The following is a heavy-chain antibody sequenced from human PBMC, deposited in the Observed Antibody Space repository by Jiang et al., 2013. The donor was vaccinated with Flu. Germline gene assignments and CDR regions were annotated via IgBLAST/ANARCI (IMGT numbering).Heavy chain of an antibody. Sequence: SQTLSLTCAISGDSVSSNNSAWNWIRQSPSRGLEWLGRTYCRSKCFNDYAVSVRSRITINPDTSKNQFSLHLNSVTPEDTAVYYCARALNYRSWFDPWGQGTLVTVSS. CDR3: ARALNYRSWFDP. J-gene: IGHJ5*02. V-gene: IGHV6-1*01. D-gene: IGHD5-24*01. CDR1: GDSVSSNNSA. CDR2: TYCRSKCFN.